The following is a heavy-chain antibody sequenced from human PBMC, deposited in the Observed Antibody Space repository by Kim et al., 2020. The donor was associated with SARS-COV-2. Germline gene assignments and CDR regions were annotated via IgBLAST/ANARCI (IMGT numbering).Heavy chain of an antibody. J-gene: IGHJ3*02. CDR2: IYYNGST. D-gene: IGHD4-17*01. Sequence: SETLSLTCTVSGGSISSSSYYWGWIRQPPGKGLEWIGNIYYNGSTYYNPSLKSRVIISVDTSKNQFSLKVSSVTAADTAVYYCARYEGGDLDAFDIWGQGTMVTVS. CDR3: ARYEGGDLDAFDI. V-gene: IGHV4-39*07. CDR1: GGSISSSSYY.